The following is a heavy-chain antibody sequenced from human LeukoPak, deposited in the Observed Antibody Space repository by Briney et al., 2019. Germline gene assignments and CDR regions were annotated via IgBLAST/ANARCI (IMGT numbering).Heavy chain of an antibody. CDR3: ARHGNAVMVRGAGSLNWFDP. CDR1: GGSISSYY. J-gene: IGHJ5*02. CDR2: IYYSGST. V-gene: IGHV4-59*08. Sequence: SETLSLTCTVSGGSISSYYWSWIRQPPGKGLEWIGYIYYSGSTNYNPSLKSRVTISVDTSKNQFSLKLSSVTAADTAVYYCARHGNAVMVRGAGSLNWFDPWGQGTLVTVSS. D-gene: IGHD3-10*01.